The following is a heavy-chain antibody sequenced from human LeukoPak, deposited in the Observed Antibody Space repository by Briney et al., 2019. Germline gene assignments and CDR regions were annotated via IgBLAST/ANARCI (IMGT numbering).Heavy chain of an antibody. Sequence: GGSLRLSCAASGFTFSSYGMHWVRQAPGKGLEWVAVIWYDGSNKYYADSVKGRFTISRDNSKNTLYLQMNSLRAEDTAVYYCAKDLIAGPPDYFDYWGQGTLVTVSS. J-gene: IGHJ4*02. V-gene: IGHV3-30*02. CDR1: GFTFSSYG. CDR2: IWYDGSNK. D-gene: IGHD1-14*01. CDR3: AKDLIAGPPDYFDY.